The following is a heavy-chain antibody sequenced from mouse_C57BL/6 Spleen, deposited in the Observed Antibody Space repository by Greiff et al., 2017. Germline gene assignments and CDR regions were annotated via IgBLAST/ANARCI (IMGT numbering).Heavy chain of an antibody. V-gene: IGHV1-80*01. Sequence: VQLQQSGAELVKPGASVKISCKASGYAFSSYGMHWVKQRPGKGLEWIGQIYPGDGDTNYNGKFKGKATLTADKASSTAYLQLSSLSSEDSAVYFCARGGCGYAVGYWGQGTSVTVSS. CDR1: GYAFSSYG. D-gene: IGHD1-1*02. J-gene: IGHJ4*01. CDR2: IYPGDGDT. CDR3: ARGGCGYAVGY.